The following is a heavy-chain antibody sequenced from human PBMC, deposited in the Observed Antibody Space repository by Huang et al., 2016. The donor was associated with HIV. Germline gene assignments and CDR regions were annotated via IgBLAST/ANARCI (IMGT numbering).Heavy chain of an antibody. V-gene: IGHV1-2*02. CDR1: GYTFTGYY. Sequence: QVQLVQSGAEVKKPGASVKVSCKASGYTFTGYYMHWVRPAPGQGLEGMGWINPNRGGTNYAQKFQGRVTMTRDTSISTAYMELRRLRSDDTAVYYCARDFSPYSSGWYDAFDIWGQGTMVTVSS. D-gene: IGHD6-19*01. CDR3: ARDFSPYSSGWYDAFDI. J-gene: IGHJ3*02. CDR2: INPNRGGT.